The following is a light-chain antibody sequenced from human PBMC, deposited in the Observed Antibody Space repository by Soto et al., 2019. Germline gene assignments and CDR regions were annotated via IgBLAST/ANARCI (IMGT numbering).Light chain of an antibody. CDR3: SSYTSSSTRVV. CDR1: SSDVGGYNY. CDR2: DVS. Sequence: QSVLTQPASVSGSPGQSITISCTGTSSDVGGYNYVSWYQQHPGKAPKLLIYDVSNRPSGVSYRFSGSKSGNTASLTISGLQAEDEADYYCSSYTSSSTRVVFGGGTKLTVL. J-gene: IGLJ2*01. V-gene: IGLV2-14*01.